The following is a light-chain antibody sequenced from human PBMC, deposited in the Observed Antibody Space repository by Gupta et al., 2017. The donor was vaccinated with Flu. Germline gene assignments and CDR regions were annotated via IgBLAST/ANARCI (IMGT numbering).Light chain of an antibody. CDR3: AAWDDRRSGV. CDR2: RNS. V-gene: IGLV1-47*01. CDR1: SSNIGSNY. J-gene: IGLJ3*02. Sequence: QSVLTQPPSASGTPGQRVSISCSGSSSNIGSNYVYWYQQFPGTAPKLLIYRNSQRPSGVPDRFSGSKSGTSASLAISGLRAEDEADYYCAAWDDRRSGVFGGGTKLTVL.